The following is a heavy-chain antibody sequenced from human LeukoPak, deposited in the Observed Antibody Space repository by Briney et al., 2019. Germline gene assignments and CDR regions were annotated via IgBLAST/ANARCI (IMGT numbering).Heavy chain of an antibody. CDR1: GFTVSNSY. CDR2: LYSGGGA. V-gene: IGHV3-53*01. Sequence: GGSLRLSCAASGFTVSNSYMSWVRQAPGKGLEWVSVLYSGGGAYYTDSVRGRFTISRDSSKNTLYLQVNSLRADDTTVYYCVGQTHKDYWGQGTLVTVSS. J-gene: IGHJ4*02. CDR3: VGQTHKDY.